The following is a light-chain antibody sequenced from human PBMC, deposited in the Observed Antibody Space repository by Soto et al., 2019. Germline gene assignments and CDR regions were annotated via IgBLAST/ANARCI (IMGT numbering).Light chain of an antibody. J-gene: IGKJ1*01. V-gene: IGKV1-6*01. CDR1: QGIRND. CDR3: LQDYNYPWT. CDR2: GAS. Sequence: AIQMTHSPSSLSASVGDRVTITCRASQGIRNDLGWYQQKPGKAPKLLIYGASSLQSGVPSRFSGSGSGTDFTLTISSLQPEDFATYYCLQDYNYPWTFGQGTKVDIK.